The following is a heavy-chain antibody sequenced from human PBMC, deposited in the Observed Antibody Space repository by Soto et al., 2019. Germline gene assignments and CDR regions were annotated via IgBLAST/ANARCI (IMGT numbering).Heavy chain of an antibody. V-gene: IGHV1-3*01. CDR3: ARGAHTYGYVFDY. CDR1: GYTFTSNA. CDR2: VNAGNGYT. Sequence: ASVKVSCKSSGYTFTSNAIHWVRQAPGQSLEWMGWVNAGNGYTKYLQNFQGRVTISSDTSAGTAYMELNSLRSEDTAVYYCARGAHTYGYVFDYWGQGTLVTVSS. D-gene: IGHD5-18*01. J-gene: IGHJ4*02.